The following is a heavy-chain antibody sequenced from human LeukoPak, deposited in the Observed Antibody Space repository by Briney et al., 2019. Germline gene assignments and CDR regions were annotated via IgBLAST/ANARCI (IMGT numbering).Heavy chain of an antibody. D-gene: IGHD3-3*01. CDR3: ARDMGYDFWSGSGWFDP. J-gene: IGHJ5*02. Sequence: SQTLSLTCTVSGGSISSGDYYWGWIRQPPGKGLEWIGYIYYSGSTYYNPSLKSRVTISVDTSKNQFSLKLSSVTAADTAVYYCARDMGYDFWSGSGWFDPWGQGTLVTVSS. CDR2: IYYSGST. CDR1: GGSISSGDYY. V-gene: IGHV4-30-4*08.